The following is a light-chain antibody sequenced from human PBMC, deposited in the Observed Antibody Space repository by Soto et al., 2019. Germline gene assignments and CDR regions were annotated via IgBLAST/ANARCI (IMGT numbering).Light chain of an antibody. CDR2: GTS. V-gene: IGKV3-20*01. J-gene: IGKJ4*01. CDR1: QSVGSSY. CDR3: QQYRSSPLT. Sequence: EILLSQSPGTLSLSPGERAPLSCRASQSVGSSYLAWYQQKPGQAPRLLIYGTSSRATGIPDRFSGSGSGTDFTLTISRLEPEDFAVYYCQQYRSSPLTFGGGTKVDIK.